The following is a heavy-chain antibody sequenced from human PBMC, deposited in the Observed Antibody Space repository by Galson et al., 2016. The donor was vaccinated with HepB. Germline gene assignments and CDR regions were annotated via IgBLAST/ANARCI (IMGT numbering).Heavy chain of an antibody. Sequence: SLRLSCAASGFTFRNYVMSWVRKAPGKGLEWISAISSSGAITNSADPVKGRFTISRDNSKNTLYLQMNSLRVEDTAVYYCAKDSVSGSYSPYFFDYWGQGILVTVSS. J-gene: IGHJ4*02. CDR2: ISSSGAIT. D-gene: IGHD1-26*01. CDR3: AKDSVSGSYSPYFFDY. CDR1: GFTFRNYV. V-gene: IGHV3-23*01.